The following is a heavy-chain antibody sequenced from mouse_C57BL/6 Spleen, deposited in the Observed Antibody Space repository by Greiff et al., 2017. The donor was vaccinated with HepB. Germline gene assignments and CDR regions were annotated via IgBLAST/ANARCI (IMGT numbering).Heavy chain of an antibody. CDR3: ARQGTGKRGFAY. CDR1: GFTFSDYY. V-gene: IGHV5-12*01. J-gene: IGHJ3*01. CDR2: ISNGGGST. D-gene: IGHD4-1*01. Sequence: EVKVEESGGGLVQPGGSLKLSCAASGFTFSDYYMYWVRQTPEKRLEWVAYISNGGGSTYYPDTVKGRFTISRDNAKNTLYLQMSRLKSEDTAMYYCARQGTGKRGFAYWGQGTLVTVSA.